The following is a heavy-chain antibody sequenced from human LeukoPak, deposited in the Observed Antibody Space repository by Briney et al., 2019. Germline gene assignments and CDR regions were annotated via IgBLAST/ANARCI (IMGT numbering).Heavy chain of an antibody. CDR3: AKDRDSSGRWAVP. J-gene: IGHJ5*02. Sequence: GGSLRLSCAASGLTFSNYAMSWVRQAPGKGLEWVSAISGSGGSLYYSDSARGRFTISRDNSENTLYLQMNSLRVEDTAVYYCAKDRDSSGRWAVPWGQGTLVTVSS. CDR1: GLTFSNYA. V-gene: IGHV3-23*01. D-gene: IGHD3-22*01. CDR2: ISGSGGSL.